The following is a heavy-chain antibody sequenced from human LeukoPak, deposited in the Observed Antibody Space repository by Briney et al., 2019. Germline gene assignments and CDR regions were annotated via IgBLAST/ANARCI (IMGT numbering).Heavy chain of an antibody. Sequence: PSETLSLTCTVSGYSITSAYYWGWIRQPPGKGLEWIGSIYHSGSTYYNPSLKSRVTISVDTSKNQFSLKLSSVTAADTAVYYCARGGDCSGGSCYLYDFDYWGQGTLVTVSS. CDR1: GYSITSAYY. J-gene: IGHJ4*02. CDR3: ARGGDCSGGSCYLYDFDY. CDR2: IYHSGST. D-gene: IGHD2-15*01. V-gene: IGHV4-38-2*02.